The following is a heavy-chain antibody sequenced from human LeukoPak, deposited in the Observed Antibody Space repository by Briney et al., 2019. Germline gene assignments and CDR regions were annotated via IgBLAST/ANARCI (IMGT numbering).Heavy chain of an antibody. Sequence: GGSLRLSCAASGFTVSSNYMSWVRRGPGKGLEWVSVIYSGGSTYYADSVKGRFAISRDNSKNTLYLQMNSLRAEDTAVYYCARDRGGRWLQVYYFDYWGQGTLVTVSS. CDR3: ARDRGGRWLQVYYFDY. CDR2: IYSGGST. CDR1: GFTVSSNY. J-gene: IGHJ4*02. D-gene: IGHD5-24*01. V-gene: IGHV3-53*01.